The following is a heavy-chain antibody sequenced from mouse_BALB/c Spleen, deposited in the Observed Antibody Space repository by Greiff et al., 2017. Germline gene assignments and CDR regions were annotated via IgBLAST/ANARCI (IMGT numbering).Heavy chain of an antibody. CDR3: AWNYYGSSPYAMDY. D-gene: IGHD1-1*01. J-gene: IGHJ4*01. CDR2: IWSGGST. CDR1: GFSLTSYG. Sequence: QVQLKESGPGLVQPSQSLSITCTVSGFSLTSYGVHWVRQSPGKGLEWLGVIWSGGSTDYNAAFISRLSISKDNSKSQVFFKMNSLQADDTAIYYCAWNYYGSSPYAMDYWGQGTSVTVSS. V-gene: IGHV2-4-1*01.